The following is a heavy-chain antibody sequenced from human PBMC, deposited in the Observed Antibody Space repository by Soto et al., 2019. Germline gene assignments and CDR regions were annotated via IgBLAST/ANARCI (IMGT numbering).Heavy chain of an antibody. CDR3: AREGHLRFLEWFTHFNWFDP. V-gene: IGHV4-34*01. CDR2: INHSGST. Sequence: SETLSLTCAVYGGSFSGYYWSWIRQPPGKGLEWIGEINHSGSTNYNPSLKSRVTISVDTSKNQFSLKLSSVTAADTAVYYCAREGHLRFLEWFTHFNWFDPWGQGTLVTVYS. D-gene: IGHD3-3*01. CDR1: GGSFSGYY. J-gene: IGHJ5*02.